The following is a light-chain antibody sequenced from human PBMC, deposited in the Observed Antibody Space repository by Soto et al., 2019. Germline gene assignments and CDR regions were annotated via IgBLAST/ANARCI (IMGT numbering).Light chain of an antibody. J-gene: IGKJ1*01. CDR3: QQYSDWPPT. CDR1: ESLSSN. V-gene: IGKV3-15*01. CDR2: GAS. Sequence: EVVMTQSPATLSVSPGGRATLSCRASESLSSNLAWYQQKPGQAPRLLTYGASTRGTGIPARFSGSGSGTEFTPTISSLQSEDFAVYYCQQYSDWPPTFGRGTKVDIK.